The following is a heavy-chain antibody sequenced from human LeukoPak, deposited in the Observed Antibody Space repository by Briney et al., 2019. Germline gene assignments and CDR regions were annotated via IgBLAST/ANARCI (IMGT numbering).Heavy chain of an antibody. CDR3: ARHGEELVRGVLRAFDI. CDR2: IYHSGST. CDR1: GGSISSRNW. J-gene: IGHJ3*02. D-gene: IGHD3-10*01. V-gene: IGHV4-4*02. Sequence: SETLSLTCAVSGGSISSRNWWSWVRQPPGKGLEWIGEIYHSGSTNYNPSLKSRVTISVDTSKNQFSLKLSSVTAADTAVYYCARHGEELVRGVLRAFDIWGQGTMVTVSS.